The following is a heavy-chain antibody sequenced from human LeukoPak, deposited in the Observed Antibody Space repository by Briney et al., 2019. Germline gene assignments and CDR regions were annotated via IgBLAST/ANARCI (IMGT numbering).Heavy chain of an antibody. CDR2: ISGSSSYI. D-gene: IGHD3-22*01. CDR3: ARDGGYYYDSSGYSNYFDY. V-gene: IGHV3-21*01. CDR1: GFTFSNYP. Sequence: GGSLTLSCAASGFTFSNYPMNWVRQAPGKGLLWVSSISGSSSYIYYADSVKSRFTISRDNAKNSLFLQVNSLRAEDTAVYYCARDGGYYYDSSGYSNYFDYWGQGAVVTVSS. J-gene: IGHJ4*02.